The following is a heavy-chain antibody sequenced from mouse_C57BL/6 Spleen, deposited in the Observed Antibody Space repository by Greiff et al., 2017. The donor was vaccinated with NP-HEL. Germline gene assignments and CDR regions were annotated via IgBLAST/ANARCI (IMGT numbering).Heavy chain of an antibody. V-gene: IGHV5-12*01. CDR1: GFTFSDYY. CDR2: ISNGGGST. J-gene: IGHJ4*01. Sequence: EVKLEESGGGLVQPGGSLKLSCAASGFTFSDYYMYWVRQTPEKRLEWVAYISNGGGSTYYPDTVKGRFTISRDNAKNTLYLQMSRLKSEDTAMYYCARLTVSYYAMDYWGQGTSVTVSS. CDR3: ARLTVSYYAMDY.